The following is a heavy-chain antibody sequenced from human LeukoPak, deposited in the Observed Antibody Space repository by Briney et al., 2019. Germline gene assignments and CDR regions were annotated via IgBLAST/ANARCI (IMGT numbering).Heavy chain of an antibody. CDR1: GFTFSSYW. CDR2: IKQDGSEK. D-gene: IGHD2-2*02. CDR3: ARDIKYQLLYDYFDY. V-gene: IGHV3-7*01. J-gene: IGHJ4*02. Sequence: GGSLRLSCAASGFTFSSYWMNWVRQAPGKGLEWVANIKQDGSEKYYVDSVKGRFTISRDNAKNSLYLQMNSLRAEDTAVYYCARDIKYQLLYDYFDYWGQGTLVTVSS.